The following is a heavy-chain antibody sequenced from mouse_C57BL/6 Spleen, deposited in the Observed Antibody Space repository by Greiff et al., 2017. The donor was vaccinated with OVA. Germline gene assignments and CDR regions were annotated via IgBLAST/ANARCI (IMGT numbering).Heavy chain of an antibody. CDR3: AAYGSSLAWFAY. V-gene: IGHV1-82*01. J-gene: IGHJ3*01. D-gene: IGHD1-1*01. CDR2: IYPGDGDT. Sequence: VQLQQSGPELVKPGASVKISCKASGYAFSSSWMDWVKQRPGKGLEWIGRIYPGDGDTNYNGKFKGKATLTADKSSSTAYMQLSSLTSEDSAVYFCAAYGSSLAWFAYWGQGTLVTVSA. CDR1: GYAFSSSW.